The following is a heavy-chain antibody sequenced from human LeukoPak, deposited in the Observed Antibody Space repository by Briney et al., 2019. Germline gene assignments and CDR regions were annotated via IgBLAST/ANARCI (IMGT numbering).Heavy chain of an antibody. Sequence: ASVKVSCKASGYTFTSYYMHWVRQAPGQGLEWMGIINPSGGSTSYAQKFQGRVTMTRDMSTSTVYMELSSLRSEDTAAYYCARKFDLTMYDYWGQGTLVTVSS. CDR3: ARKFDLTMYDY. J-gene: IGHJ4*02. CDR2: INPSGGST. D-gene: IGHD3-10*02. V-gene: IGHV1-46*01. CDR1: GYTFTSYY.